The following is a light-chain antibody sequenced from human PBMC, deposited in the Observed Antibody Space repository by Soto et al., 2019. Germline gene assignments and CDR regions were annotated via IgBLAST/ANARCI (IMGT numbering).Light chain of an antibody. CDR3: CSYAGSSTFYV. J-gene: IGLJ1*01. CDR2: EGS. CDR1: SSDVGSYNL. Sequence: SALTQPASVSGSPGQSITISCTGTSSDVGSYNLVSRYQQHPGKAPKLMIYEGSKRPSGVSNRFSGSKSGNTASLTISGLQAEDEADYYCCSYAGSSTFYVFGTGTKLTVL. V-gene: IGLV2-23*01.